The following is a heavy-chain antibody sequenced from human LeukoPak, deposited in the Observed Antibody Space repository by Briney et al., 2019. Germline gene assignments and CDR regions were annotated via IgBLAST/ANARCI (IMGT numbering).Heavy chain of an antibody. CDR3: ARRETTVTTLGWFDP. J-gene: IGHJ5*02. CDR1: GGSISSSSYY. V-gene: IGHV4-39*01. CDR2: IYYSGST. D-gene: IGHD4-17*01. Sequence: SETLSLTCTVSGGSISSSSYYWGWIRQPPGKGLERIGSIYYSGSTYYNPSLKSRVTISVDTSKNQFSLKLSSVTAADTAVYYCARRETTVTTLGWFDPWGQGTLVTVSS.